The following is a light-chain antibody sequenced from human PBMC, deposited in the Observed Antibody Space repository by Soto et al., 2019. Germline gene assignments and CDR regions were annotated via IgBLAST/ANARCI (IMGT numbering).Light chain of an antibody. V-gene: IGKV4-1*01. CDR1: QSVLYSYNNKNY. CDR3: QHYYTTPRA. CDR2: WAS. Sequence: DIVMTQSPDSLAVSLGERATINCKSSQSVLYSYNNKNYLAWYQHKPGQPPKLLIYWASTRESGVPDRFSGSGSGTDFPLTISSLQAEDVAVYYCQHYYTTPRAFGQGTKVEI. J-gene: IGKJ1*01.